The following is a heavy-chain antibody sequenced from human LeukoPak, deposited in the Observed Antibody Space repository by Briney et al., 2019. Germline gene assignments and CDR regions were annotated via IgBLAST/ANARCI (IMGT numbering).Heavy chain of an antibody. CDR3: ARDLEIYYDSSGFSSMGY. V-gene: IGHV3-33*01. J-gene: IGHJ4*02. Sequence: GGSLRLSCAESGFTFSSYGMQWVRQAPGKGLEWVAVIWYDGSNKYYADSVKGRFTISRDNSKNTLYLQMNSLRAEDTAVYYCARDLEIYYDSSGFSSMGYWGQGTLVTVSS. CDR2: IWYDGSNK. CDR1: GFTFSSYG. D-gene: IGHD3-22*01.